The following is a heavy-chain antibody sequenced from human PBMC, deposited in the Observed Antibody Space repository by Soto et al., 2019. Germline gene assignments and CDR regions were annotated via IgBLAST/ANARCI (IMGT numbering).Heavy chain of an antibody. CDR3: TRRPPAVAGSYYYCGMYV. D-gene: IGHD6-19*01. Sequence: EVQLVPSVSGVVQPGGSLKRTWGASGFTFSGYAMHWVRQPAGKGLERIGRISSQANSYATPYAASVKGRFTIYGDDSQNTAYLEMNSLNTADTAVYYCTRRPPAVAGSYYYCGMYVCGQGATVTVS. CDR2: ISSQANSYAT. J-gene: IGHJ6*02. V-gene: IGHV3-73*01. CDR1: GFTFSGYA.